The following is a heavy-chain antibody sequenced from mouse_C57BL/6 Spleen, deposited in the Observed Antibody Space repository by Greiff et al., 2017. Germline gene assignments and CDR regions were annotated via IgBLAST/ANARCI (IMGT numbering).Heavy chain of an antibody. V-gene: IGHV1-52*01. CDR2: IDPSDSET. CDR3: ARSGYFGSMDY. D-gene: IGHD1-1*01. Sequence: QVQLKQPGAELVRPGSSVKLSCKASGYTFTSYWMHWVKQRPIQGLEWIGNIDPSDSETDYNQKFKDKATLTVDKSSSTAYMQLSSLPSEDSAVYYCARSGYFGSMDYWGQGTTLTVSS. J-gene: IGHJ2*01. CDR1: GYTFTSYW.